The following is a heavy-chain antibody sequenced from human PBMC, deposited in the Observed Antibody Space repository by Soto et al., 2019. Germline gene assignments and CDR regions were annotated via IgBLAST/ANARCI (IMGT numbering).Heavy chain of an antibody. J-gene: IGHJ4*02. V-gene: IGHV3-23*01. Sequence: VGSLRLSCVASGFSISTHALTWVSQAPGKGLEWVSSFSGRSGDTYYAASVKGRFTISGDSSKNTVILQMNNLRADDTALYYCARDSSAWPNYFDSWGQGIQVTVSS. CDR1: GFSISTHA. CDR3: ARDSSAWPNYFDS. CDR2: FSGRSGDT. D-gene: IGHD6-19*01.